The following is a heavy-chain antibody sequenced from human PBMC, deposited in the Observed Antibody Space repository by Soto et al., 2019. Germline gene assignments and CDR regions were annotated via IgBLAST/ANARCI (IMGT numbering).Heavy chain of an antibody. D-gene: IGHD2-2*01. CDR3: AGRDIVVVPVPRGGDYYYYRMDV. CDR1: GYTFTSYG. CDR2: ISAYNGNT. Sequence: ASVKVSCKASGYTFTSYGISWVRQAPGQGLEWMGWISAYNGNTNYAQKLQGRVTMTTDTSTSTAYMELRSLRSDDTAVDYCAGRDIVVVPVPRGGDYYYYRMDVWGQGTTVTVSS. V-gene: IGHV1-18*01. J-gene: IGHJ6*02.